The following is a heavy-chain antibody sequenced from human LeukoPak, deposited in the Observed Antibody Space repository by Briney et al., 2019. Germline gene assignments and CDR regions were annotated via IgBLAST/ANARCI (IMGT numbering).Heavy chain of an antibody. J-gene: IGHJ4*02. CDR2: INQDGGEK. Sequence: PGGSLRLSCAASGFTVSDNYMTWVRQAPGEGLEWVANINQDGGEKYYVDSVKGRFAISRDNTKDSLFLQLNSLRAADTARYYCATIGTGRGIDYWGQGTLVTVSS. D-gene: IGHD7-27*01. CDR3: ATIGTGRGIDY. V-gene: IGHV3-7*03. CDR1: GFTVSDNY.